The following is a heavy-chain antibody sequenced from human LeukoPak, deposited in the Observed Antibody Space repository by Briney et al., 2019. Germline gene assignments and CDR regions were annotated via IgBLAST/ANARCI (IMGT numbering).Heavy chain of an antibody. CDR1: GFTFSSYW. CDR3: ARDYSDYVWGSYRFDY. D-gene: IGHD3-16*02. J-gene: IGHJ4*02. V-gene: IGHV3-7*01. Sequence: GGSLRLSCAASGFTFSSYWMSWVRQAPGKGLEWVANIKQDGSEKYYVDSVKGRFTISRDNAKNSLCLQMNSLRAEDTAVYYCARDYSDYVWGSYRFDYWGQGTLVTVSS. CDR2: IKQDGSEK.